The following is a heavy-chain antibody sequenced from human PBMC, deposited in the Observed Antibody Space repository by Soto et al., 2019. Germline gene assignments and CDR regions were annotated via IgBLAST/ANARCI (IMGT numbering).Heavy chain of an antibody. CDR3: ARLLLWGGGDYFDY. CDR2: IYSGGST. D-gene: IGHD3-22*01. J-gene: IGHJ4*02. Sequence: VQLVESGGGLVQPGGSLRLSCAASGFTASNNYMSWVRQIPGKGLEWVSVIYSGGSTYYADSVKGRFTISRDNSKKPLYLQMNSRGAEDTAVYYCARLLLWGGGDYFDYWGQGTLVTVSS. CDR1: GFTASNNY. V-gene: IGHV3-66*01.